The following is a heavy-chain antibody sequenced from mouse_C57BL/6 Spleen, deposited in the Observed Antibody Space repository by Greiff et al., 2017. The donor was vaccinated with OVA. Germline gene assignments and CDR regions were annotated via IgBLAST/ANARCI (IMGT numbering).Heavy chain of an antibody. Sequence: QVQLQQSGAELVRPGASVTLSCKASGYTFTDYEMHWVKQTPVHGLEWIGAIDPETGGTAYNQKFKGKAILTADKSSSTAYMELRSLTSEDSAVYYCTRSGGYYDLDYWGQGTTLTVAS. CDR1: GYTFTDYE. CDR2: IDPETGGT. V-gene: IGHV1-15*01. CDR3: TRSGGYYDLDY. J-gene: IGHJ2*01. D-gene: IGHD2-3*01.